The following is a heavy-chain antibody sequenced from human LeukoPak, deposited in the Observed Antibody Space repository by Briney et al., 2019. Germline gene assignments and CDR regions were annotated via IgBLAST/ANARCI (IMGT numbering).Heavy chain of an antibody. CDR3: AKDTAAAAGTYFDF. Sequence: GWSLRLSCAVSGFTFDDYAMHRVRQAPGKGLEWVSGIGWNSESIGYADSVKGRFTISRDNAKNSLYLQMNSLRVEDTALYYCAKDTAAAAGTYFDFWGQGTLVTVSS. CDR1: GFTFDDYA. V-gene: IGHV3-9*01. J-gene: IGHJ4*02. D-gene: IGHD6-13*01. CDR2: IGWNSESI.